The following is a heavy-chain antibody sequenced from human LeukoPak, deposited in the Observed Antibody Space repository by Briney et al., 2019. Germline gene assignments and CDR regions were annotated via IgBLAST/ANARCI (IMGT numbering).Heavy chain of an antibody. J-gene: IGHJ6*03. Sequence: SETLSLTCTVSGYSISSGYYWGWIRQPPGKGLEWIGSIYNSGSTYYNPSLKSRVTISVDTSKNQFSLKLSSVTAADTAVYYCARGVRTYYMDVWGKGTTVTISS. D-gene: IGHD3-10*02. CDR2: IYNSGST. CDR1: GYSISSGYY. V-gene: IGHV4-38-2*02. CDR3: ARGVRTYYMDV.